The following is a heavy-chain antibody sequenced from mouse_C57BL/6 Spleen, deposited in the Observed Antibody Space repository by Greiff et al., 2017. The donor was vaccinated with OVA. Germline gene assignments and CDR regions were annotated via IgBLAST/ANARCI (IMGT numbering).Heavy chain of an antibody. V-gene: IGHV1-7*01. CDR1: GYTFTSYW. J-gene: IGHJ3*01. D-gene: IGHD2-4*01. Sequence: QVQLKQSGAELAKPGASVKLSCKASGYTFTSYWMHWVKQRPGQGLEWIGYINPSSGYTKYNQKFKDKATLTADKSSSTAYMQLSSLTYEDSAVYYCARSGFHYDYDVGFAYWGQGTLVTVSA. CDR3: ARSGFHYDYDVGFAY. CDR2: INPSSGYT.